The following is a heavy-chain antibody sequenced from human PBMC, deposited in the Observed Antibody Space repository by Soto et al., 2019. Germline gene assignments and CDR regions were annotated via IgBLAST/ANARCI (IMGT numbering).Heavy chain of an antibody. Sequence: GSLRLSCAASGFTFSSYAMHWVRQAPGKGLEWVAVISYDGSNKYYADSVKGRFTISRDNSKNTLYLQMNSLRAEDTAVYYCARAEFITIFGVVTRGYYGMDVWGQGTTVTVSS. CDR2: ISYDGSNK. CDR1: GFTFSSYA. V-gene: IGHV3-30-3*01. J-gene: IGHJ6*02. D-gene: IGHD3-3*01. CDR3: ARAEFITIFGVVTRGYYGMDV.